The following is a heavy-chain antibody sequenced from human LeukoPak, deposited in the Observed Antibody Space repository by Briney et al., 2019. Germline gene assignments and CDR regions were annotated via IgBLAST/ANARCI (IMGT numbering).Heavy chain of an antibody. CDR2: ISTDGSFT. J-gene: IGHJ4*02. D-gene: IGHD6-19*01. Sequence: PGGSLRLSCTASGFTFRSCWMHWVRQGPEKGLVWVARISTDGSFTSYADSVKGRFTISRDNSKNTVFLQMNSLRADDTAEYFCARDQGSQDSGAWYFFDYGTRGTLVTVSS. CDR3: ARDQGSQDSGAWYFFDY. CDR1: GFTFRSCW. V-gene: IGHV3-74*01.